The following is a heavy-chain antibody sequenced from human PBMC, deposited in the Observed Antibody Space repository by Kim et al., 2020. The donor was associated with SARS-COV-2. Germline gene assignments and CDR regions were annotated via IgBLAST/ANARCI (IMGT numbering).Heavy chain of an antibody. CDR3: ARGRITVTQKYMDV. CDR1: GGSFSGYY. D-gene: IGHD4-17*01. V-gene: IGHV4-34*01. CDR2: INHSGST. Sequence: SETLSLTCAVYGGSFSGYYWSWIRQPPGKGLEWIGEINHSGSTNYNPSLKSRVTISVDTSKNQFSLKLSSVPAADTAVYYCARGRITVTQKYMDVWGKGTTGTVSS. J-gene: IGHJ6*03.